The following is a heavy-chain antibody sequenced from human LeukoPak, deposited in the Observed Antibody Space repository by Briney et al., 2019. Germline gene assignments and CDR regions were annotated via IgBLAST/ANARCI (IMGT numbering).Heavy chain of an antibody. V-gene: IGHV4-30-4*01. CDR2: IYYSGRT. D-gene: IGHD3-3*01. J-gene: IGHJ3*02. CDR1: GGSITSGDYY. Sequence: SETLSLTCTVSGGSITSGDYYWSWLRQPPGKGLEWIGYIYYSGRTYYNPSLRSRVSISVDTSKNQFSLKLSSVTAADTAVYYCARVYDFWSGYSFGAFNIWGQGTMVTVSS. CDR3: ARVYDFWSGYSFGAFNI.